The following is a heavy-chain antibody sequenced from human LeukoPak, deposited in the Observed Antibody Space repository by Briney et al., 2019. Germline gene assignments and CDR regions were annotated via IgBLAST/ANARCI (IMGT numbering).Heavy chain of an antibody. CDR1: GFTFTSYT. CDR3: VRDHDFAFDS. Sequence: GGSLRLSCAASGFTFTSYTMNCVRQAPGKGLEWLAYIRPSDGEIFYSDSVKGRFTISSDNAKNSLYLQMNSLRDEDTAVYICVRDHDFAFDSWGQGTLVTVSS. CDR2: IRPSDGEI. V-gene: IGHV3-48*02. D-gene: IGHD2-21*02. J-gene: IGHJ4*02.